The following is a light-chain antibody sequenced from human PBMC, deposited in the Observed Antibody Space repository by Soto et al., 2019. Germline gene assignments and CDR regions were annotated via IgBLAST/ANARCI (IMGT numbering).Light chain of an antibody. CDR3: SSYTSSSTRV. V-gene: IGLV2-14*03. CDR1: SRDVGAYDF. CDR2: EVS. Sequence: QYTLTQPAFLSGSPRKSITISCTGTSRDVGAYDFVSWYQQHPDKAPKLMIYEVSNRPSGVSNRFSGSKPVNTATLTLSGLQAEDEADYYCSSYTSSSTRVFGTGTKVTVL. J-gene: IGLJ1*01.